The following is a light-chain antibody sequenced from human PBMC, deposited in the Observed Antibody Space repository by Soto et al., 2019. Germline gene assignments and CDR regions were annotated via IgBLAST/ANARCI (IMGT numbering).Light chain of an antibody. V-gene: IGLV2-14*01. CDR3: SSLRV. J-gene: IGLJ1*01. CDR1: SSDVGGFNY. CDR2: EVS. Sequence: QSALTQPASVSGSPGQSITISCTGPSSDVGGFNYVSWYQQHPGKAPKLMIYEVSNRPSGVSTRFSGSKSGNTASLTISGLQAEDEADYYRSSLRVFGTGTKVTVL.